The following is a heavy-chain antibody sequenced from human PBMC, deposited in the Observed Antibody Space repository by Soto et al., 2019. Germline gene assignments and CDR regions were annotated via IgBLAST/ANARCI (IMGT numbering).Heavy chain of an antibody. J-gene: IGHJ4*02. CDR2: INPSGGST. CDR1: GYTFTSDY. D-gene: IGHD3-3*01. CDR3: AKDWHYDLDY. V-gene: IGHV1-46*01. Sequence: ASVKGACKASGYTFTSDYMHWVRQTNGQGLEWMGIINPSGGSTSYAQKFQGRVTMTRDTSTSTVYMELSSLRSEDTAVYYCAKDWHYDLDYWGQGTLVTVSS.